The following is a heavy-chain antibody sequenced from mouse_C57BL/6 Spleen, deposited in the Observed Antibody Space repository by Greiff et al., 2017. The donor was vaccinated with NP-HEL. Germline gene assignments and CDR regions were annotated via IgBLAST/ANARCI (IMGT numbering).Heavy chain of an antibody. CDR3: ARLIYGSSYRYFDV. J-gene: IGHJ1*03. CDR1: GYTFTSYW. D-gene: IGHD1-1*01. V-gene: IGHV1-50*01. Sequence: QVQLQQPGAELVKPGASVKLSCKASGYTFTSYWMQWVKQRPGQGLEWIGEIDPSDSYTNYNQKFKGKATLTVDTSSSTAYMQLSSLTSEVSAVYYCARLIYGSSYRYFDVWGTGTTVTVSS. CDR2: IDPSDSYT.